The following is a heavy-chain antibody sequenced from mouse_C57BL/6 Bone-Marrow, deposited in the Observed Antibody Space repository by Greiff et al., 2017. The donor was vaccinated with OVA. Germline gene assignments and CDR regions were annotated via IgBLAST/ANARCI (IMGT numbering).Heavy chain of an antibody. J-gene: IGHJ3*01. CDR3: ARSGCYGSSFLFAY. Sequence: VQLQQSGAELARPGASVKLSCKASGYTFTSYGISWVKQRTGQGLEWIGEIYPRSGNTYYNEKFKGKATLTADKSSSTAYMELRSLTSEDSAVYFCARSGCYGSSFLFAYWGQGTLVTVSA. D-gene: IGHD1-1*01. CDR1: GYTFTSYG. CDR2: IYPRSGNT. V-gene: IGHV1-81*01.